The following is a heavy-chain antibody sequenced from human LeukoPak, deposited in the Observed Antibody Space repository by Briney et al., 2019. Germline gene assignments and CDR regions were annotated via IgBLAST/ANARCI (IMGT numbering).Heavy chain of an antibody. J-gene: IGHJ6*04. CDR1: GFTFSSYS. D-gene: IGHD4/OR15-4a*01. CDR2: ISSSSSYI. V-gene: IGHV3-21*01. Sequence: GGSLRLSCADSGFTFSSYSMNWVRQAPGKGLEWVSSISSSSSYIYYADSVKGRFTISRDNAKNSLYLQMNSLRAEDTAVYYCATLTKGYYYGMDVWGKGTTVTVSS. CDR3: ATLTKGYYYGMDV.